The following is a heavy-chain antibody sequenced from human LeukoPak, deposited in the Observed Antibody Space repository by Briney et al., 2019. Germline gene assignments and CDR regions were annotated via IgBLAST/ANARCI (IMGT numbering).Heavy chain of an antibody. J-gene: IGHJ4*02. Sequence: SETLSLTCAVSGGSISSYYWSWIRQPPGKGLEWIGYIYYSGSANYNPSLKSRVTISVDTSKNQFSLKLSSVTAADTAVYYCARGVTYYYDSSGYYYSLFDYWGQGTLVTVSS. CDR3: ARGVTYYYDSSGYYYSLFDY. CDR2: IYYSGSA. V-gene: IGHV4-59*01. D-gene: IGHD3-22*01. CDR1: GGSISSYY.